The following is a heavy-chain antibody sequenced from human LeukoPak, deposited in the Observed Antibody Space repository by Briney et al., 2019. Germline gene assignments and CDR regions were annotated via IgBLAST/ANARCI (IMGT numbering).Heavy chain of an antibody. CDR3: ARMYDSSGYYYSNFDY. D-gene: IGHD3-22*01. CDR2: INPNSGGT. J-gene: IGHJ4*02. V-gene: IGHV1-2*02. Sequence: ASVKVSCKASGYTFTGYYMHWVRQAPGQGLEWMGWINPNSGGTNYAQKFQGRVTMTGDTSISTAYMELSRLRSDDTAVYYCARMYDSSGYYYSNFDYWGQGTLVTVSS. CDR1: GYTFTGYY.